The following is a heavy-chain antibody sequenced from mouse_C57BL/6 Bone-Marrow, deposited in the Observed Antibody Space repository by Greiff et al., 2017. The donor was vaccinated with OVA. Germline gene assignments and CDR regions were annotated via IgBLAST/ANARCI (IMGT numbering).Heavy chain of an antibody. J-gene: IGHJ4*01. CDR3: ARHEGGSPRWLRAMDY. CDR2: FYPGSGSI. V-gene: IGHV1-62-2*01. D-gene: IGHD2-3*01. Sequence: VKLQESGAELVKPGASVKLSCKASGYTFTEYTIHWVKQRSGQGLEWIGWFYPGSGSIKYNEKFKDKATLTADKSSSTVYMELSRLTSEDSAVYFCARHEGGSPRWLRAMDYWGQGTSVTVSS. CDR1: GYTFTEYT.